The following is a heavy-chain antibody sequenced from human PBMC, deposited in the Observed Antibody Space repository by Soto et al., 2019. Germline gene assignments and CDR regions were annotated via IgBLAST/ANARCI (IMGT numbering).Heavy chain of an antibody. CDR2: IGTAGDT. V-gene: IGHV3-13*01. Sequence: GGSLRLSCAASGFTFSSYDMHWVRQATGKGLEWVSAIGTAGDTYYPGSVKGRFTISRENTKNSLYLQMNSLRAGDTAVYYCARGLAARSYYYMDVWGKGTTVTVSS. CDR3: ARGLAARSYYYMDV. D-gene: IGHD6-6*01. CDR1: GFTFSSYD. J-gene: IGHJ6*03.